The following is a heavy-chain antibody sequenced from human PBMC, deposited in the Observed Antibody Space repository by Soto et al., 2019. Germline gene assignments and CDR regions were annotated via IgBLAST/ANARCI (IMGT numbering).Heavy chain of an antibody. V-gene: IGHV1-69*01. D-gene: IGHD3-22*01. Sequence: QVQLVQSGAEVKKPGSSVKVSCRASGGTFSNYAISWVRQAPGQGLEWMGGIIPIFGTANYAQKLQGRVTITSDESTTTAYMELSSLRSEDTAIYYFTSGYFYASTGYYPAEYFQHWGQGTLVTVSS. CDR2: IIPIFGTA. CDR3: TSGYFYASTGYYPAEYFQH. J-gene: IGHJ1*01. CDR1: GGTFSNYA.